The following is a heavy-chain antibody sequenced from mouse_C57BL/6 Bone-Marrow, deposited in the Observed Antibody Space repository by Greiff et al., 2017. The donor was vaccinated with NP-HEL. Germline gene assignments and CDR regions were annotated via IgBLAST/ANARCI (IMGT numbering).Heavy chain of an antibody. V-gene: IGHV1-53*01. Sequence: QVQLQQPGTELMKPGASVKLSCKASGYTFTSYWMHWVKQRPGQGLEWIGNINPSNGGTNYNEKFKSKATLTVDKSSSTAYMQLSSLTSEDSAVYYCAREPIYYDYDVWFAYWGQGTLVTVSA. CDR2: INPSNGGT. J-gene: IGHJ3*01. CDR3: AREPIYYDYDVWFAY. CDR1: GYTFTSYW. D-gene: IGHD2-4*01.